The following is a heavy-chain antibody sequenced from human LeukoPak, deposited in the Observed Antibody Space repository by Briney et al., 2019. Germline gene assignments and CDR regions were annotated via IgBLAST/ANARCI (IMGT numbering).Heavy chain of an antibody. V-gene: IGHV3-21*01. CDR2: ISSSSSYI. J-gene: IGHJ3*02. Sequence: PGGSLRLSCAASEFSVGSNYMTWVRQAPGKGLEWVSSISSSSSYIYYADSVKGRFTISRDNAKNSLYLQMNSLRAEDTAVYYCARHIVVVPAAILADAFDIWGQGTMVTVSS. D-gene: IGHD2-2*01. CDR3: ARHIVVVPAAILADAFDI. CDR1: EFSVGSNY.